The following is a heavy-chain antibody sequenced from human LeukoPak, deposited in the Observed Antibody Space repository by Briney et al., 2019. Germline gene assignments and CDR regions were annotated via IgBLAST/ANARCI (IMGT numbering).Heavy chain of an antibody. V-gene: IGHV1-18*01. D-gene: IGHD5-24*01. CDR1: GYRFDTFG. J-gene: IGHJ6*02. Sequence: ASVKVSCEASGYRFDTFGISWVRQAPGQGLEWMGWVSGHDGSTQYTQKFQERVTMTTEKSRSTAYLELRALRSDDTAVYYCAKTRAHNLDVWGQGTTVIVSS. CDR2: VSGHDGST. CDR3: AKTRAHNLDV.